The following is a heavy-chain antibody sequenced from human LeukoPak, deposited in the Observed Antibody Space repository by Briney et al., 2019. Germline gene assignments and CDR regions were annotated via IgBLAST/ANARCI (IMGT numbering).Heavy chain of an antibody. V-gene: IGHV3-11*04. J-gene: IGHJ4*02. CDR1: GFTFSDYY. CDR2: ISSSGSTI. CDR3: AKDPHPYSSSWPIIYYFDY. Sequence: GGSLRLSCAASGFTFSDYYMSWIRQAPGKGLEWVSYISSSGSTIYYADSVKGRFTISRDNSKNTLYLQMNSLRAEDTAVYYCAKDPHPYSSSWPIIYYFDYWGQGTLVTVSS. D-gene: IGHD6-13*01.